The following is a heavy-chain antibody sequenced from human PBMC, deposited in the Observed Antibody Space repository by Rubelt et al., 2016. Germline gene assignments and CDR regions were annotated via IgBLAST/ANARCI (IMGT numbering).Heavy chain of an antibody. V-gene: IGHV4-59*12. D-gene: IGHD2-15*01. CDR1: GGSISNYY. CDR3: ASWPLGYCSGGTCYSFDY. J-gene: IGHJ4*02. CDR2: IYYSGNV. Sequence: ESGPGLVKPSETLSLTCTVSGGSISNYYWSWIRQPPGDGLEWIGYIYYSGNVKYNPSLKSRVTISLDTSKNQFSLRLSSVTAADTAVYYCASWPLGYCSGGTCYSFDYWGQGTLVTVSS.